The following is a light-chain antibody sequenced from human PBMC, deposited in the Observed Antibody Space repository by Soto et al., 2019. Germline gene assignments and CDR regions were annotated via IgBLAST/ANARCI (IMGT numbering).Light chain of an antibody. V-gene: IGKV3-20*01. CDR2: DAS. CDR3: QQYGSTPLT. J-gene: IGKJ4*01. CDR1: QSVGSNK. Sequence: EIVLTQSPGTLSLSPGEGATLSCRASQSVGSNKLAWYQQKRGQAPRFLMYDASTRATGIPDRFSGSGSGTDFTLTISRLEPEDFAVYYCQQYGSTPLTFGGGTKVEIK.